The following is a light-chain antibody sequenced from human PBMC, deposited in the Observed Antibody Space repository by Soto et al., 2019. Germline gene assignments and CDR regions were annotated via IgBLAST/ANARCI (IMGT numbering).Light chain of an antibody. CDR2: EVT. CDR1: SSDVGGHNY. J-gene: IGLJ2*01. V-gene: IGLV2-14*01. CDR3: SSYTSSTTLDVV. Sequence: QSVLTQPASVSGSPGQSITISCTGTSSDVGGHNYVSWYQQHPGTAPKLMIYEVTNWPSGVSNRFSGSKSGNTASLTISGLQAEDEADYYCSSYTSSTTLDVVFGGGTKLTVL.